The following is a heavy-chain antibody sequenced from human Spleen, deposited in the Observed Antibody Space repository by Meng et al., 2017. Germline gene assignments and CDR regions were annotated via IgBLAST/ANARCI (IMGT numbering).Heavy chain of an antibody. J-gene: IGHJ4*02. D-gene: IGHD3-10*01. V-gene: IGHV5-51*01. CDR3: ARSADPELYYFDY. Sequence: KVSCKGSGYSFTSYWIGWVRQMPGKGLEWMGIIYPGDSDTRYSPSFQGQVTISADKSISTAYLQWSSLKASDTAMYYCARSADPELYYFDYWGQGTLVTVSS. CDR2: IYPGDSDT. CDR1: GYSFTSYW.